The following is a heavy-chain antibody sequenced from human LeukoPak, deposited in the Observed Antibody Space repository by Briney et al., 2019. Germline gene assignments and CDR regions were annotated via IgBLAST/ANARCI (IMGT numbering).Heavy chain of an antibody. Sequence: PSETLSLTCTVSGGSISSSSYYWGWIRQPPGKGLEWIGSIYYSGSTYYNPSLKSRVTISVDTSKNQFSLKLSSVTAADTAVYYCGREGSSWEKSQSYYYYYMDVWGKGTTVTVSS. CDR1: GGSISSSSYY. J-gene: IGHJ6*03. CDR2: IYYSGST. CDR3: GREGSSWEKSQSYYYYYMDV. V-gene: IGHV4-39*07. D-gene: IGHD6-13*01.